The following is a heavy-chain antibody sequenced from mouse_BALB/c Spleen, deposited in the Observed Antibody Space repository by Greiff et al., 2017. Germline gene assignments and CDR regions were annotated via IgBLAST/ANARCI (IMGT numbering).Heavy chain of an antibody. V-gene: IGHV14-4*02. CDR3: IRYAMDY. Sequence: EVQLQQSGAELVRSGASVKLSCTASGFTFNDYYMHWVKQRPEQGLEWIGWIDPENGDTEYAPKFQGKATMTADTSSNTAYLQLGSLTSEDTAVYYCIRYAMDYWGQGTSVTVSS. CDR2: IDPENGDT. CDR1: GFTFNDYY. J-gene: IGHJ4*01.